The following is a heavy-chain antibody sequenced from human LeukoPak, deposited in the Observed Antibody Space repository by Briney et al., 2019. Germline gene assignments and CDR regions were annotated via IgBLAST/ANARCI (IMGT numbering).Heavy chain of an antibody. CDR3: ARDLYYYGMDV. CDR1: GGSISSYY. V-gene: IGHV4-59*01. J-gene: IGHJ6*02. Sequence: TSETLSLTCTVSGGSISSYYWSWIRQPPGKGLEWIGYIYYSGSTNYNPSLKSRVTISVDTSKIQFSLKLSSVTAADTAVYYCARDLYYYGMDVWGQGTTVTVSS. CDR2: IYYSGST.